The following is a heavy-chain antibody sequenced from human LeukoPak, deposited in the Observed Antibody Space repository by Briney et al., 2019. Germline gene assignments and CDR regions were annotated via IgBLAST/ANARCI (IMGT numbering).Heavy chain of an antibody. CDR2: IYYSGST. J-gene: IGHJ4*02. Sequence: SETLSLTCTVSGGPVSSGSYYWSWIRQPPGKGLEWIGYIYYSGSTNYNPSLKSRVTISVDTSKNQFSLKLSSVTAADTAVYYCARDIGSSWGVMEFDYWGQGTLVTVSS. CDR1: GGPVSSGSYY. D-gene: IGHD6-13*01. V-gene: IGHV4-61*01. CDR3: ARDIGSSWGVMEFDY.